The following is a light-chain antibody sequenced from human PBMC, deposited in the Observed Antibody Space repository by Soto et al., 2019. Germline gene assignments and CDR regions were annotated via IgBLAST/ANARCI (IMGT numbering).Light chain of an antibody. CDR1: SSDVGGYKY. J-gene: IGLJ1*01. V-gene: IGLV2-14*03. CDR2: EVD. Sequence: QSVLTQPASVSGSPGQSITISCTGTSSDVGGYKYVSWFQQYPGKVPKLIIYEVDDRPSGVSNRFSASKSGNTASLTISGLQAEDEADYYCSSYTRQSTYVFGTGTKVHRP. CDR3: SSYTRQSTYV.